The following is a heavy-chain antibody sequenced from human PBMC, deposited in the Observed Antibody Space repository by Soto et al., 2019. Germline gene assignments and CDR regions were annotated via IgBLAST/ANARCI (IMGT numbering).Heavy chain of an antibody. Sequence: PGXSRRLSCAASGFTFSSYGLHWVRQAPCKGLEWVAVIWYDGSNKYYADSVKGRFTISRDNSKNTLYLQMNSLRAEDTAVYYCARDLEMATAYWGQGTLVTVSS. CDR3: ARDLEMATAY. CDR2: IWYDGSNK. D-gene: IGHD5-18*01. J-gene: IGHJ4*02. V-gene: IGHV3-33*01. CDR1: GFTFSSYG.